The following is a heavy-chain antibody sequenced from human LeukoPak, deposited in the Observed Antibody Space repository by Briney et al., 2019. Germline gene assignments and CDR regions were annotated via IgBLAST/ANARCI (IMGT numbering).Heavy chain of an antibody. J-gene: IGHJ6*02. D-gene: IGHD3-16*02. V-gene: IGHV4-59*01. Sequence: SETLSLTCTVSGGSISSYYWSWVRQPPGKGLEWIGYIYYSGSTNYNPSLKSRFNISVDTSKNKFSLKLSSVTAADTAVYYCARGPTFYDYVWGSYRYYYGMYVWGQGTTVTVSS. CDR3: ARGPTFYDYVWGSYRYYYGMYV. CDR2: IYYSGST. CDR1: GGSISSYY.